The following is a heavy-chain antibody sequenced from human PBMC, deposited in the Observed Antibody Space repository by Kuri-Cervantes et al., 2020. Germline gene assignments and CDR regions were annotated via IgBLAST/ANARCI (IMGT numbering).Heavy chain of an antibody. CDR3: ARAGEILTGELEDYYFDY. CDR2: IKQDGSEK. CDR1: GFTFSSYW. D-gene: IGHD3-9*01. Sequence: GESLKISCAASGFTFSSYWMSWVRQAPGKGLEWVANIKQDGSEKYYVDSVKGRFTISRDNAKNSLYLQMNSLRAEGTAVYYCARAGEILTGELEDYYFDYWGQGTLVTVSS. J-gene: IGHJ4*02. V-gene: IGHV3-7*01.